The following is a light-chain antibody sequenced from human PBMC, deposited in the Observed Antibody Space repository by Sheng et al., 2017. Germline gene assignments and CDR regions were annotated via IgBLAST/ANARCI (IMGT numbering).Light chain of an antibody. CDR1: ALPKQY. CDR3: QSADSSGTSWV. V-gene: IGLV3-25*03. J-gene: IGLJ2*01. Sequence: SYELTQPPSVSVSPGQTARITCSGDALPKQYVYWYQQKSGQAPVLVIYKVNERPSGIPERFSGSTPGTTVTLTISGVQAEDEADYYCQSADSSGTSWVFGGGTKLTVL. CDR2: KVN.